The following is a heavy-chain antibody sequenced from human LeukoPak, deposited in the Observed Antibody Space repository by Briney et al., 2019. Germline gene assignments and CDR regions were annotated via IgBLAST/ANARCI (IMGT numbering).Heavy chain of an antibody. J-gene: IGHJ4*02. CDR2: ISSSSSYI. V-gene: IGHV3-21*01. D-gene: IGHD3-10*01. Sequence: GGSPRLSCAASGFTFSSYAMHWVRQAPGKGLEWVSSISSSSSYIYYADSVKGRFTISRDNAKNSLYLQMNSLRAEDTPVYYCASASHITMLRGANDYWGQGTLVTVSS. CDR1: GFTFSSYA. CDR3: ASASHITMLRGANDY.